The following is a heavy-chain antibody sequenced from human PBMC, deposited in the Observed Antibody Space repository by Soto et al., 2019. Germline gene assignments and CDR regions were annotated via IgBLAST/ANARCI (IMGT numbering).Heavy chain of an antibody. V-gene: IGHV3-7*01. CDR3: TRDPAPLRYFGQTYWIVP. CDR1: DFTFTTNW. J-gene: IGHJ5*02. D-gene: IGHD1-26*01. CDR2: INQDGGEP. Sequence: EVQVVESGGDLVQPGGSLRISCAASDFTFTTNWMSWVRQAPGKGLVWLACINQDGGEPYYVDPLRSRFTISRDNAKKSLYLQMNSLTVEDTAVYYCTRDPAPLRYFGQTYWIVPWGRGTLVTVSS.